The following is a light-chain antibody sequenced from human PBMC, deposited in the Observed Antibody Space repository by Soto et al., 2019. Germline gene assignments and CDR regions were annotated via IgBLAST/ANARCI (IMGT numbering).Light chain of an antibody. J-gene: IGKJ1*01. Sequence: DVVMTQSPLSLPVTLGQPASISCRSSQSLVYSDGNAYLNWFHQRPGQSPRRLIYRASNRDSGVXDXFSGSWSGTVYTLQINGVEAEDVGVYYCMQTTHWPPTFGRGARVDIK. V-gene: IGKV2-30*01. CDR3: MQTTHWPPT. CDR2: RAS. CDR1: QSLVYSDGNAY.